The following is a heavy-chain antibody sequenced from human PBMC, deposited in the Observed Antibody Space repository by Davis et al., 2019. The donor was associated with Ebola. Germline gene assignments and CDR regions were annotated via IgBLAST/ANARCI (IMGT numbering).Heavy chain of an antibody. CDR2: IKPDGSKE. CDR1: GFTFSGYW. D-gene: IGHD3-9*01. V-gene: IGHV3-7*03. CDR3: ARGVGPVYSDILTGHYKGTYFFDF. Sequence: GASLKISCAGTGFTFSGYWMSWVRQAPGKGLEWVANIKPDGSKEYYVDSVKGRFTVPRDNARGSLYLQMSSLSAEDTALYYCARGVGPVYSDILTGHYKGTYFFDFWGQGTLVTVSS. J-gene: IGHJ4*02.